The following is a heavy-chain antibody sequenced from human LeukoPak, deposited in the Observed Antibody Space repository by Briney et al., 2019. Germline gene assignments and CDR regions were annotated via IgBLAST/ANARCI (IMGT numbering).Heavy chain of an antibody. CDR2: ISNSGRTI. Sequence: AGGSLRLSCATSGFTFSYYSMHWVRQAPGRGLEWVSYISNSGRTIYYADSVKGRFTISRDNSKNTLYLQMNSLRAEDTAVYYCASLTGSYSNYFDYWGQGTLVTVSS. J-gene: IGHJ4*02. CDR1: GFTFSYYS. V-gene: IGHV3-48*01. CDR3: ASLTGSYSNYFDY. D-gene: IGHD1-26*01.